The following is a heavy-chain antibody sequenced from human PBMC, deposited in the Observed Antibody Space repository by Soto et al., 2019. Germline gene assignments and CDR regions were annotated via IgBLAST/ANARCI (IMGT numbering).Heavy chain of an antibody. D-gene: IGHD5-12*01. J-gene: IGHJ4*02. CDR1: GGSISSSSYY. CDR2: IYYSGST. CDR3: ARQKGPAVEMATNADY. Sequence: QLQLQESGPGLVKPSETLSLTCTVSGGSISSSSYYWGWIRQPPGKGLEWIGSIYYSGSTYYNPSLKSRVTISVDTSKNQFSLKLSSVTAADTAVYYCARQKGPAVEMATNADYWGQGTLVTVSS. V-gene: IGHV4-39*01.